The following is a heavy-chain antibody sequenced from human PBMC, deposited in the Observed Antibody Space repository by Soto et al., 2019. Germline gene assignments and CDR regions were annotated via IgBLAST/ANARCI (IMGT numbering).Heavy chain of an antibody. CDR2: ISYDGNNE. V-gene: IGHV3-30*03. D-gene: IGHD2-15*01. CDR1: GFTFSRYG. Sequence: QVQLVESGGDVVQPGRSLRLSCAASGFTFSRYGMHWVRQAPGKGLEWAAVISYDGNNEYYADSVKGRFTVSRDNSKNTLYLQMNSLRAEDTAVYYCSTTHQTGQWWELPDYWGQGTLVTVSS. J-gene: IGHJ4*02. CDR3: STTHQTGQWWELPDY.